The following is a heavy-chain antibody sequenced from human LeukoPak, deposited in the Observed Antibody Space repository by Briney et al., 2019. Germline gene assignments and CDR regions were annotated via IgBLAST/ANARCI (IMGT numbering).Heavy chain of an antibody. CDR1: GFTFSSYA. Sequence: GGSLRLSCAASGFTFSSYAMSWVRQAPGKGLEWVAAMSGRGGSTYYADSVKGRFTISRDNSKNTLYLQMNSLRAEDTAVYYCAKVTVYEFWSGYTDYWGQGTLVTVSS. CDR2: MSGRGGST. D-gene: IGHD3-3*01. V-gene: IGHV3-23*01. J-gene: IGHJ4*02. CDR3: AKVTVYEFWSGYTDY.